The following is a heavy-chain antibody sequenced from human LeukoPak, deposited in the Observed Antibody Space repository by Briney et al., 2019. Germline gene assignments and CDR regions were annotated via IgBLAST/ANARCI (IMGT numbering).Heavy chain of an antibody. CDR2: ISSNGGST. Sequence: PGGSLRLSCAASGFTFSSYAMHWVRQAPGKGLEYVSAISSNGGSTYYANSVKGRFTISRDNSKNTLYLQMGSLRAEDMAVYYCARGSGLAAAGTIGYWGQGTLVTVSS. V-gene: IGHV3-64*01. CDR3: ARGSGLAAAGTIGY. J-gene: IGHJ4*02. CDR1: GFTFSSYA. D-gene: IGHD6-13*01.